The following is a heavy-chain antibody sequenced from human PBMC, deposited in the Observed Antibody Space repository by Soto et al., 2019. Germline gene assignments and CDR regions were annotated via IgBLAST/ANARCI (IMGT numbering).Heavy chain of an antibody. J-gene: IGHJ3*02. V-gene: IGHV4-39*01. CDR3: ARQRDYDILTGWGQAFDI. D-gene: IGHD3-9*01. Sequence: QLQLQESGPGLVKPSETLSLTCTVSGGSISSSSYYWGWIRQPPGKGLEWIGSIYYSGSTYYNPSLKSRVTISVDTSKNQCSLKLSSVTAADTAVYYCARQRDYDILTGWGQAFDIWGQGTMVTVSS. CDR1: GGSISSSSYY. CDR2: IYYSGST.